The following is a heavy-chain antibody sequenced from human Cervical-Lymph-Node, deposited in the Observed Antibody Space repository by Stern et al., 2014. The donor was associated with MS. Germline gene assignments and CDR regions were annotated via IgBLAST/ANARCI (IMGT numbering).Heavy chain of an antibody. V-gene: IGHV2-70*01. D-gene: IGHD2-21*01. CDR1: GFSLSTPGMC. CDR2: LDWDGDK. CDR3: VRAREGYYFDY. J-gene: IGHJ4*02. Sequence: ESGPALVKPTQTLTLTCTFSGFSLSTPGMCLSWIRQPPGKALEWLALLDWDGDKYYSTALKTRLTISKDTSKNQVVLTMTNMAPLDTATYFCVRAREGYYFDYWGQGIPVTVSS.